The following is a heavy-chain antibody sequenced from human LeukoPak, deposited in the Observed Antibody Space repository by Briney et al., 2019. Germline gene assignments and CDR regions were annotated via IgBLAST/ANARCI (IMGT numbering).Heavy chain of an antibody. V-gene: IGHV1-8*01. D-gene: IGHD2-2*02. CDR3: ARGRRVIVVVPAAIKPHYFDY. CDR1: GYTFTSYD. J-gene: IGHJ4*02. Sequence: RASVKVSCKASGYTFTSYDINWVRQATGQGLEWMGWMNPNSGNTGYAQKFQGRVTMTRNTSISTAYMELSSLRSEDTAVYYCARGRRVIVVVPAAIKPHYFDYWGQGTLVTVSS. CDR2: MNPNSGNT.